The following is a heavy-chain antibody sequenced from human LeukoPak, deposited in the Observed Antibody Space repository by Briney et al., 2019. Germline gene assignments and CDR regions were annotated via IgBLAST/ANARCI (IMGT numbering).Heavy chain of an antibody. V-gene: IGHV4-61*02. J-gene: IGHJ4*02. CDR2: IYTSGST. CDR3: AGGVRDGYNPR. Sequence: PSQTLSLTCTVSGGSISSGSYYWSWIRQPAGKGLECIGRIYTSGSTNYNPSLKSRVTISVDTSKNQFSLKLSCVTAADTAVYYCAGGVRDGYNPRWGQGTLVTVSS. D-gene: IGHD5-24*01. CDR1: GGSISSGSYY.